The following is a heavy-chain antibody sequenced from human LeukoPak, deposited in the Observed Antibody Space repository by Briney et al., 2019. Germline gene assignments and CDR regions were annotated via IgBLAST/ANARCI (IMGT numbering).Heavy chain of an antibody. CDR3: VKDMGFDLLKDAFHV. CDR2: ISWDSGNQ. Sequence: GRSLRLSCVVSGFTLKDYAMHWVRQVPGKGLEWVSSISWDSGNQAYTDSVKGRFTISRDNGKNSLYLQMNSLRPEDTAFYYCVKDMGFDLLKDAFHVWGQGTLVTVSS. CDR1: GFTLKDYA. D-gene: IGHD3-9*01. V-gene: IGHV3-9*01. J-gene: IGHJ3*01.